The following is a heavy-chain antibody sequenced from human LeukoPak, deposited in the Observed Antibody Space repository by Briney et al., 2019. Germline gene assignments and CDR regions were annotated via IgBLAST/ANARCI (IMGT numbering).Heavy chain of an antibody. J-gene: IGHJ4*02. D-gene: IGHD5-18*01. CDR1: GYTLTYVS. CDR2: FDREDGET. Sequence: ALVKVSCTVSGYTLTYVSLHWVRQAPGKGLEWMGGFDREDGETMYAQKFQGRVTMTEDTSTDTAFMELSSLRSEDTAVYYCATVGYSYGAFDYWGQGTLVIVSS. V-gene: IGHV1-24*01. CDR3: ATVGYSYGAFDY.